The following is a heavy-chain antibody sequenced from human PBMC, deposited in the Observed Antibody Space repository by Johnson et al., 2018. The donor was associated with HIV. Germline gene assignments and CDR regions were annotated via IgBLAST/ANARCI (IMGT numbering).Heavy chain of an antibody. CDR2: ISGAGDYT. D-gene: IGHD3-3*01. Sequence: VQLVESGGGLVQPGGSLRLSCAASGFTFSNYAMSWVRQAPGKGLEWVSGISGAGDYTHYGDSVKGRFTISRDNSKNTLYLQMNSLRAEDTALYYCARVYVVSHSDFWSGYYNPFDIWGQGTMVTVSS. J-gene: IGHJ3*02. CDR1: GFTFSNYA. CDR3: ARVYVVSHSDFWSGYYNPFDI. V-gene: IGHV3-23*04.